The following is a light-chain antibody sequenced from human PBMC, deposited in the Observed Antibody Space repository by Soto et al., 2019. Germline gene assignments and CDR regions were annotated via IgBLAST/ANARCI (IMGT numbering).Light chain of an antibody. J-gene: IGLJ1*01. V-gene: IGLV2-11*01. CDR2: DVS. Sequence: QSVLTQPRSVSGSPGQSVTISCTGTSSVVGGYTYVSWYQHHPGKAPKLMIYDVSERPSGVPDRFSGSKSGNTASLTISGLQAEDEADYYCCSYAGIYSYVFGTGTKVTVL. CDR1: SSVVGGYTY. CDR3: CSYAGIYSYV.